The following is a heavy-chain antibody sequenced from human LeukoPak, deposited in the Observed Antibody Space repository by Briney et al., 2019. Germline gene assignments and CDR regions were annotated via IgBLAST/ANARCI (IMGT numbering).Heavy chain of an antibody. CDR2: ISSSGSTI. CDR1: GFTFSSYA. Sequence: QPGGSLRLSCAASGFTFSSYAMHWVRQAPGKGLEWVSYISSSGSTIYYADSVKGRFTISRDNAKNSLYLQMNSLRAEDTAVYYCAREGYCSSTSCYVSAFDIWGQGTMVTVSS. V-gene: IGHV3-48*03. CDR3: AREGYCSSTSCYVSAFDI. D-gene: IGHD2-2*01. J-gene: IGHJ3*02.